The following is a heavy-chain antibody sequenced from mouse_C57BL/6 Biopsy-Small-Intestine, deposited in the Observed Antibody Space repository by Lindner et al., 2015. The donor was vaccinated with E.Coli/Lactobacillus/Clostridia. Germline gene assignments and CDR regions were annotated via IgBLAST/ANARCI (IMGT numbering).Heavy chain of an antibody. CDR1: GYAFSSSW. CDR3: ARRPSYYAMDY. CDR2: IYPGDGDT. J-gene: IGHJ4*01. V-gene: IGHV1-82*01. Sequence: VQLQESGPELVKPGASVKISCKASGYAFSSSWMNWVKQRPGKGLEWIGRIYPGDGDTNYNGKFKGKATLTADKPSSTAYMQLSSLTSEDSAVYFCARRPSYYAMDYWGQGTSVTVSS.